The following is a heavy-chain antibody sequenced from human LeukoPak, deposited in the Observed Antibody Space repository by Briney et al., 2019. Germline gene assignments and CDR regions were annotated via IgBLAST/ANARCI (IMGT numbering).Heavy chain of an antibody. V-gene: IGHV4-34*01. CDR2: INHSGST. CDR1: GGSFSGYY. Sequence: SETLSLTCAVYGGSFSGYYWSWIRQPPGKGLEWIGEINHSGSTNYNPSLKSRVTISVDTSKNQFSLKLSSVTAADTAVYYRARGLGSIYCSGGSCYSWFDPWGQGTLVTVSS. D-gene: IGHD2-15*01. J-gene: IGHJ5*02. CDR3: ARGLGSIYCSGGSCYSWFDP.